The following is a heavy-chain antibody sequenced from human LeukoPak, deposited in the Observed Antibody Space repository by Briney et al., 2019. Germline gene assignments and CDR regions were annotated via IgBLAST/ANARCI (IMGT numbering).Heavy chain of an antibody. Sequence: ASVKVSCKASGYTFTSYDISWVRQATGQGLEWMGWMNPNSGNTGYAQKYQGRVTITRNTSISTAYMELSSLRFEDTAVYYCARGRGDYNEPVVHWGQGPLVTVSS. CDR3: ARGRGDYNEPVVH. CDR2: MNPNSGNT. V-gene: IGHV1-8*03. CDR1: GYTFTSYD. J-gene: IGHJ1*01. D-gene: IGHD4-17*01.